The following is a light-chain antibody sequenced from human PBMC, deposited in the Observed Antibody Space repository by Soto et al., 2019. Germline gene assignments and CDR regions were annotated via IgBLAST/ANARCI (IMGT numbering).Light chain of an antibody. Sequence: DIQITQRTSVRYECLGDNGTSTGRASHYIGTFLNWYHQRPGKAPKLLIYAASNLQTGVPLRFSGSGSGTEFTLTISSLQPEDFATYYCHKSSSAPSIRFDHGTEVDIK. CDR2: AAS. CDR3: HKSSSAPSIR. J-gene: IGKJ1*01. V-gene: IGKV1-39*01. CDR1: HYIGTF.